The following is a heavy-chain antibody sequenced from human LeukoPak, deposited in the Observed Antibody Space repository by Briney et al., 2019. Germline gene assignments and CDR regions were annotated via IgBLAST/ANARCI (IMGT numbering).Heavy chain of an antibody. J-gene: IGHJ5*02. V-gene: IGHV4-39*07. D-gene: IGHD6-19*01. CDR3: AKTGRSNDSGWFRWFDP. CDR1: GGSISSSSYY. Sequence: SETLSLTCTVSGGSISSSSYYWGWIRQPPGKGLEWIGSIYYSGSTYYNPSLKSRVTISVDTSKNQFSLNLSSVTAADTAVYYCAKTGRSNDSGWFRWFDPWGQGALVTVSS. CDR2: IYYSGST.